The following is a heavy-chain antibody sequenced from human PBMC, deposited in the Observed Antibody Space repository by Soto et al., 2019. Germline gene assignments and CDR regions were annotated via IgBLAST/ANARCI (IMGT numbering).Heavy chain of an antibody. V-gene: IGHV1-18*04. CDR1: GYTFTSYG. D-gene: IGHD2-8*01. Sequence: ASVKVSCKTSGYTFTSYGISWVRQAPGQGLEWMGWISAYNGNTNYAQELQGRVTMTTDTSTSTAYMELRSLRSDDTAVYYCARTPIVLMVYAPSGYYFDYWGQGTLVTVSS. J-gene: IGHJ4*02. CDR3: ARTPIVLMVYAPSGYYFDY. CDR2: ISAYNGNT.